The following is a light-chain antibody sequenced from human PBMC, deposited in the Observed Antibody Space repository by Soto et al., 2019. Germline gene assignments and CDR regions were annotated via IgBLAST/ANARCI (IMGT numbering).Light chain of an antibody. Sequence: QSALTQPPSVSGAPGRTVTISCTGSDSNIGADFNVHWYQHLPGSAPKLLIYSNNRRPSGVPDRFSGSQSGSSASLAISGLQAEDEGDYYCLSYDSGLTDSYVFGTGTKVTV. J-gene: IGLJ1*01. V-gene: IGLV1-40*01. CDR1: DSNIGADFN. CDR2: SNN. CDR3: LSYDSGLTDSYV.